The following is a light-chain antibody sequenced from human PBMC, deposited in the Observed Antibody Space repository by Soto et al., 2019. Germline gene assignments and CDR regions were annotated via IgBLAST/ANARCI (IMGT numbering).Light chain of an antibody. Sequence: EIVLTQSPATLSLSPGERATLSCRARQSVSSYLAWYQQKPGQAPRLLIYDASNRATGIPARCSGSVSGTDFTLTISSLEPEDFAVYYCQQRSDWPSTFGGGTKVQIK. V-gene: IGKV3-11*01. CDR2: DAS. J-gene: IGKJ4*01. CDR3: QQRSDWPST. CDR1: QSVSSY.